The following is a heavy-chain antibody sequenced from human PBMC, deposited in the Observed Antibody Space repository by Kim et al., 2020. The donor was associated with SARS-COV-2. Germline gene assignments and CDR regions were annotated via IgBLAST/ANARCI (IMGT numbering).Heavy chain of an antibody. V-gene: IGHV1-18*01. CDR1: GYTFTSYG. D-gene: IGHD3-3*01. Sequence: ASVKVSCKASGYTFTSYGISWVRQAPGQGLEWMGWISAYNGNTNYAQKLQGRVTMTTDTSTSTAYMELRSLRSDDTAVYYCARRSVKVRFLEWSYAFDIWGKGTMVTGSS. J-gene: IGHJ3*02. CDR2: ISAYNGNT. CDR3: ARRSVKVRFLEWSYAFDI.